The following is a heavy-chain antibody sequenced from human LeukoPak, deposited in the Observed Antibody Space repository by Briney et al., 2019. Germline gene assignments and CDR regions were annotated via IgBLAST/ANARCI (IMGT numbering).Heavy chain of an antibody. J-gene: IGHJ4*02. D-gene: IGHD6-19*01. CDR3: ARVLAVAVALDY. CDR2: ISSSCSTI. Sequence: GGSLRLSCAASGFTFSSYEMNWVRQAPGKGLEWVSYISSSCSTIYYADSVKGRFTISRDNAKNTLYLNMNTPRAEHSAVYYCARVLAVAVALDYWGQGTLVTVSS. CDR1: GFTFSSYE. V-gene: IGHV3-48*03.